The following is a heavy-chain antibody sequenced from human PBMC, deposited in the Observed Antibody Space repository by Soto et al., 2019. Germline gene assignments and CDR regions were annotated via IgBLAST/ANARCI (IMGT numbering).Heavy chain of an antibody. CDR2: IYYSGST. CDR1: GGSISSYY. CDR3: ARHPAGSGYDDGGYYYYYYMDV. D-gene: IGHD5-12*01. J-gene: IGHJ6*03. V-gene: IGHV4-59*08. Sequence: SETLSLTCTVSGGSISSYYWSWIRQPPGKGLEWIGYIYYSGSTNYNPSLKSRVTISVDTSKNQFSLKLSSVTAADTAVYYCARHPAGSGYDDGGYYYYYYMDVWGKGTTVTVSS.